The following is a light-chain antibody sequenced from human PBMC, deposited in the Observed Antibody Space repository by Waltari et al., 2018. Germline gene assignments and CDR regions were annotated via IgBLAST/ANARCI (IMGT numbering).Light chain of an antibody. V-gene: IGKV1-5*03. CDR3: QQYKTYWT. CDR2: KAS. Sequence: DIQMTQSPSTLSASVGDRVTITCRASQSISNWLAWYQQKPGKAPKLLIYKASSLESGVPSRFSGSGSGTEFTLTISSLQPEDFATYYCQQYKTYWTFGKGTKVEIK. CDR1: QSISNW. J-gene: IGKJ1*01.